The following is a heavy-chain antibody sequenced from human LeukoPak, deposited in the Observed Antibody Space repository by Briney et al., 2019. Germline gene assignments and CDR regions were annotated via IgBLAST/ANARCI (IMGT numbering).Heavy chain of an antibody. CDR3: ARVIYYYDSSGYSLGY. CDR1: GYTFTGYY. Sequence: ASVTVSCKASGYTFTGYYMHWVRQAPGQGLEWMGIINPSGGSTSYAQKFQGRVTMTRDTSTSTVYMELSSLRSEDTAVYYCARVIYYYDSSGYSLGYWGQGTLVTVSS. V-gene: IGHV1-46*01. J-gene: IGHJ4*02. D-gene: IGHD3-22*01. CDR2: INPSGGST.